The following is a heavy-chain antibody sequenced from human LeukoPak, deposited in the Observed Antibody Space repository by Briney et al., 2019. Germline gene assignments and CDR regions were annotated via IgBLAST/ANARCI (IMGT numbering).Heavy chain of an antibody. CDR1: GGTFSSYA. CDR3: AISMIVVGDAFDI. V-gene: IGHV1-69*04. Sequence: ASVKVSCKASGGTFSSYAISWVRQAPGQGLEWMGRIIPILGIANYAQKLQGRVTMTTDTSTSTAYMELRSLRSDDTAVYYCAISMIVVGDAFDIWGQGTMVTVSS. J-gene: IGHJ3*02. D-gene: IGHD3-22*01. CDR2: IIPILGIA.